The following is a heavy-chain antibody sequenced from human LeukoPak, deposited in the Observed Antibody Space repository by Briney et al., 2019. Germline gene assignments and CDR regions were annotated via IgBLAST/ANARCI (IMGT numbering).Heavy chain of an antibody. CDR1: GFTFSSYG. V-gene: IGHV3-30*18. Sequence: GRSLRLSCAASGFTFSSYGMHWVRQAPGKGLEWVAVISYDGSNKYYADSVKGRFTISRGNSKNTLYLQMSSLRAEDTAVYYCAKGTKGPVAYGGNPGYWGQGTLVTVSS. CDR2: ISYDGSNK. J-gene: IGHJ4*02. CDR3: AKGTKGPVAYGGNPGY. D-gene: IGHD4-23*01.